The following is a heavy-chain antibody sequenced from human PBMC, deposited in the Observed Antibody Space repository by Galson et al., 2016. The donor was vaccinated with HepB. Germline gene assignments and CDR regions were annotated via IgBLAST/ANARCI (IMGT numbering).Heavy chain of an antibody. D-gene: IGHD2/OR15-2a*01. CDR3: AKRNEYCPPVGCSVDY. Sequence: SLRLSCAASEFSFSYYGMHWVRQAAGKGLEWVAADSMDGRRKFYADSVKGRFTISRDNSNNILFLQMSSLRADDTAVYFCAKRNEYCPPVGCSVDYWGQGTLVSVSS. CDR1: EFSFSYYG. J-gene: IGHJ4*02. CDR2: DSMDGRRK. V-gene: IGHV3-30*18.